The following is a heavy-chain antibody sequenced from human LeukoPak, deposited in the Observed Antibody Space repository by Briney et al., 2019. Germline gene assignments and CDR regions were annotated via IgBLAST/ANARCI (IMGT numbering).Heavy chain of an antibody. Sequence: PSETLSLTCTVSGSSISSSSYYWGWIRQPPGKGLEWIGSIYYSGSTYYNPFLKSRVTISVDTSKNQFSLKLSSVTAADTAVYYCARSPYLLFFDYWGQGTLVTVSS. CDR1: GSSISSSSYY. CDR3: ARSPYLLFFDY. CDR2: IYYSGST. D-gene: IGHD2-15*01. J-gene: IGHJ4*02. V-gene: IGHV4-39*07.